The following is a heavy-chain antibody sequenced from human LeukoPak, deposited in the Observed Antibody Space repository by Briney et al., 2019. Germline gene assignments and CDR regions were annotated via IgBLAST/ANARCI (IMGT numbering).Heavy chain of an antibody. Sequence: GGSLRLSCAASGFTFSSYAMSWVRQAPGKGVEWVSSISSSSRYIDYADSVKGRFTISRDNAKNSLYLQMNSLRAEDTAVYYCAELGITMIGGVWGKGTTVTISS. D-gene: IGHD3-10*02. CDR3: AELGITMIGGV. J-gene: IGHJ6*04. V-gene: IGHV3-21*01. CDR2: ISSSSRYI. CDR1: GFTFSSYA.